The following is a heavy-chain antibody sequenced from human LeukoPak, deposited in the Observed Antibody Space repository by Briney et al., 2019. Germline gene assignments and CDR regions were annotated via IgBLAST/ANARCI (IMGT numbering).Heavy chain of an antibody. V-gene: IGHV4-38-2*02. J-gene: IGHJ3*02. CDR2: IYHSGST. CDR1: GYSISSGYY. D-gene: IGHD2-2*01. Sequence: PSETLSFTCTVSGYSISSGYYWGWIRQPPGKGLEWIGSIYHSGSTYYNPSLKSRVTISVDTSKNQFSLKLSSVTAADTAVYYCALVVPAAIMRTDAFDIWGQGTMVTVSS. CDR3: ALVVPAAIMRTDAFDI.